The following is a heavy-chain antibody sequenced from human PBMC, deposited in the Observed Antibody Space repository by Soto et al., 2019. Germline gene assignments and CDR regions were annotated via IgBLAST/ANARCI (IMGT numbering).Heavy chain of an antibody. CDR1: GYTFTSNW. Sequence: QVQLVQSGAEVKKPGASVKVSCKASGYTFTSNWMHWVRQAPGQGLEWMGVINPNTGFTVYAQKFQGTVTMTRDTSTSTFNMELSSLRSEDTAIYYCERDHSHQHSWWFDPWGQGTLVTVSS. J-gene: IGHJ5*02. CDR2: INPNTGFT. V-gene: IGHV1-46*01. D-gene: IGHD2-2*01. CDR3: ERDHSHQHSWWFDP.